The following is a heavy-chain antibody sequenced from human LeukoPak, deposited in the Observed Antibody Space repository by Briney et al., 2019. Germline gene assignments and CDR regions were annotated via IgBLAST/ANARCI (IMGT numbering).Heavy chain of an antibody. CDR3: GSPEVGH. CDR1: GYTFTNSY. J-gene: IGHJ5*02. V-gene: IGHV1-46*03. Sequence: ASVTVSCKASGYTFTNSYIHWVRQAPGQGLEWMGIINSSGGSTNYAQKFQGRVTMTRDTSTSTVDMEVYSLRSEDTAVYYCGSPEVGHWGQGTLVTVSS. CDR2: INSSGGST.